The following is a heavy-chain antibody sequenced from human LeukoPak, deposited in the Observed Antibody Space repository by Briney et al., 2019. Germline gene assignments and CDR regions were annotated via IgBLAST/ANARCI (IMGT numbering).Heavy chain of an antibody. J-gene: IGHJ4*02. D-gene: IGHD2/OR15-2a*01. CDR3: AREYYRNYYFDY. CDR2: MNPNSGNT. V-gene: IGHV1-8*01. Sequence: ASVKVSCKASGYTFTSYDINWVRQATGQGLEWMGWMNPNSGNTGYAQKFQGRVTMTRNTSISTAYMELSSLRSEDTAVYYCAREYYRNYYFDYWGQGTLVTVSS. CDR1: GYTFTSYD.